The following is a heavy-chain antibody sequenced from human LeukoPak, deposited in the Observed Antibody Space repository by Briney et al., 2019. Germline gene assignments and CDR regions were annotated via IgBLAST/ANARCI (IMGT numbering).Heavy chain of an antibody. J-gene: IGHJ4*02. Sequence: GRSLRLSCAASGFTFSSYAMHWVRQAPGKGLEWVAVISYDGSNKYYADSVKGQFTISRDNSKNTLYLQVSSLRAEDAAVYYCAKSGSTSWYLDYWGQGTLVTVSS. D-gene: IGHD6-13*01. V-gene: IGHV3-30-3*02. CDR2: ISYDGSNK. CDR3: AKSGSTSWYLDY. CDR1: GFTFSSYA.